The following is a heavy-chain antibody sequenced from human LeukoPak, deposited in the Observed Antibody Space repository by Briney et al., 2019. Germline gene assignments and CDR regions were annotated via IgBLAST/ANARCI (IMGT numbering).Heavy chain of an antibody. D-gene: IGHD2-8*01. CDR1: GYTFTGYY. V-gene: IGHV1-2*02. Sequence: GASVKVSCKASGYTFTGYYLHWVRQAPGQGLEWMGWINPNSGVTNYAQKFQDRVTLTRDTSITTAYMQLSRLSSDDTAVYYCARDVSRSRDFWGQGTLVTVSS. CDR3: ARDVSRSRDF. CDR2: INPNSGVT. J-gene: IGHJ4*02.